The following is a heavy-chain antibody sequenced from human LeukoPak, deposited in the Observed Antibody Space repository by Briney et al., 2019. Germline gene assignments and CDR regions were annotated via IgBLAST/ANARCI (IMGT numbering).Heavy chain of an antibody. CDR2: IYTSGST. CDR3: ARASNYYDSSGYQPLGRYYFDY. J-gene: IGHJ4*02. V-gene: IGHV4-4*07. D-gene: IGHD3-22*01. CDR1: GGSISSYY. Sequence: SETLSLTCTVSGGSISSYYWSWIRQPAGKGLEWIGRIYTSGSTNYNPSLKSRVTMSVDTSKNQFSLKLSSVTAADTAVYYCARASNYYDSSGYQPLGRYYFDYWGQGTLVTVSS.